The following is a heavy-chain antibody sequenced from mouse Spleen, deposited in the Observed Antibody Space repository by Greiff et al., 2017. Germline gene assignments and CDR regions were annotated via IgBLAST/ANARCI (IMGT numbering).Heavy chain of an antibody. Sequence: EVKLVESGGGLVQPGGSRKLSCAASGFTFSSFGMHWVRQAPEKGLEWVAYISSGSSTIYYADTVKGRFTISRDNPKNTLFLQMSSLRSEDTAMYYCARVRAYWGQGTLVTVSA. CDR1: GFTFSSFG. V-gene: IGHV5-17*02. D-gene: IGHD2-14*01. CDR3: ARVRAY. J-gene: IGHJ3*01. CDR2: ISSGSSTI.